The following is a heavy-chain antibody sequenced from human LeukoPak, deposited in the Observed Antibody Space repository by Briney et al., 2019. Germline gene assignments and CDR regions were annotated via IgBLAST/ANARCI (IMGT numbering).Heavy chain of an antibody. V-gene: IGHV4-34*01. J-gene: IGHJ4*02. D-gene: IGHD3-10*01. CDR1: GGPLSGYL. Sequence: SETLSLTCAIYGGPLSGYLWSWIRQPPGKGLEWIGEINDRGSTTYNPSLQSRPSMSLDTSRNQFSLTLGSVTAADTAVYFCARSGRYQIYWGQGTLVTVSS. CDR2: INDRGST. CDR3: ARSGRYQIY.